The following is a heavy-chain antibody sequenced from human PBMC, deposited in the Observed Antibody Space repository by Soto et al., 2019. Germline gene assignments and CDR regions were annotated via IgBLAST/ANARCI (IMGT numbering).Heavy chain of an antibody. J-gene: IGHJ3*02. Sequence: PCWCLRLSCAACGFSCYSYEVTLVRQAQGKGLEWVSTILVGGSTHYPDSVKGRFTTSRDNSKNTVFLQMNSLTAGDPAVYYCAKAPTTVGAALDIPDQATLLTVSS. CDR1: GFSCYSYE. CDR2: ILVGGST. D-gene: IGHD1-26*01. V-gene: IGHV3-23*01. CDR3: AKAPTTVGAALDI.